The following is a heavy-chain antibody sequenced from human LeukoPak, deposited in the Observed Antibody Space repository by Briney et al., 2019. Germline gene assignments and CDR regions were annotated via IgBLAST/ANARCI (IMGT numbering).Heavy chain of an antibody. V-gene: IGHV1-18*01. J-gene: IGHJ4*02. D-gene: IGHD5-12*01. CDR3: ARDDSGYVPY. Sequence: GPSVKFSCKASGSSFSTYGMSWVRQAPGQGLEWMGWISTGNGNTKYAQNFQGRVTMTTDTSTSTAYMELWSLRSDDTAVYYCARDDSGYVPYWGQGTLVTVSS. CDR1: GSSFSTYG. CDR2: ISTGNGNT.